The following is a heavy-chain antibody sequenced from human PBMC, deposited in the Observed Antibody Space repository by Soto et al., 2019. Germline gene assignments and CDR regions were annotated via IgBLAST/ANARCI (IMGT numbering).Heavy chain of an antibody. J-gene: IGHJ1*01. V-gene: IGHV3-15*01. Sequence: EVQLVESGGGLVKPGGSLRLSCAASGSTFRLFWMSWVSQAPGKGLEWVARIKSKQDGGTIDYAAPVKGRFIISRDDSTNTLFLQTDSLKAEDTAVYFCTAETYCGGGSCPEHWGQGTLVTVSS. D-gene: IGHD2-15*01. CDR3: TAETYCGGGSCPEH. CDR1: GSTFRLFW. CDR2: IKSKQDGGTI.